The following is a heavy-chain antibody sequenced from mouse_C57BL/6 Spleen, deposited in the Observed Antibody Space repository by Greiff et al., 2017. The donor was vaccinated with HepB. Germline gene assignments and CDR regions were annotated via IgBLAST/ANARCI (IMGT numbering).Heavy chain of an antibody. V-gene: IGHV1-55*01. CDR1: GYTFTSYW. CDR2: IYPGSGST. CDR3: ARWRTAQALDY. D-gene: IGHD3-2*02. J-gene: IGHJ2*01. Sequence: VQLQQPGAELVKPGASVKMSCKASGYTFTSYWITWVKQRPGQGLEWIGDIYPGSGSTNYNEKFKSKATLTVDTSSSTAYTQLSSLTSEDSAVYYCARWRTAQALDYWGQGTTLTVSS.